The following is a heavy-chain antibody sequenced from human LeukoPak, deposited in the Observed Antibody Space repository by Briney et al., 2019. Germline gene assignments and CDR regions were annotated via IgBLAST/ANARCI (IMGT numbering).Heavy chain of an antibody. V-gene: IGHV4-30-2*01. D-gene: IGHD2-2*01. J-gene: IGHJ6*02. CDR2: IYHSGST. Sequence: SETLSLTCTVSGGSISSGGYYWSWIRQPPGKGLEWIGYIYHSGSTYYNPSLKSRVTISVDTSKNQFSLKLSSVTAADTAVYYCARDRIVVVPAANYYYYYGMDVWGQGTTVTVSS. CDR1: GGSISSGGYY. CDR3: ARDRIVVVPAANYYYYYGMDV.